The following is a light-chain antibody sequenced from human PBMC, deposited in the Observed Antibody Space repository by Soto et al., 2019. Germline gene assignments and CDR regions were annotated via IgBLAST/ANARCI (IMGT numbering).Light chain of an antibody. V-gene: IGLV2-14*01. J-gene: IGLJ2*01. CDR3: SSYTSSSTGVV. CDR2: EVS. CDR1: SSDVGGYNY. Sequence: QSALTQPASVSGSPGQSITFSCTGTSSDVGGYNYVSWYQQDPGKAPKLMIYEVSNRPSGVSNRFSGSKSGNTASLTISGLQAEDEADYYCSSYTSSSTGVVFGGGTQLTVL.